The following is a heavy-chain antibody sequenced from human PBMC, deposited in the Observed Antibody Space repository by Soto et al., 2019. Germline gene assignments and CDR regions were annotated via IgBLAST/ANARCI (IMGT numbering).Heavy chain of an antibody. CDR2: IIPIFSTP. Sequence: SVTVSCKTSVGTLGSYAISWVRQATGQGLEWMGGIIPIFSTPNYAQKFQGRVTITADESTSTAYMELSSLRSEDTAVYYCARPIQYYFDTSAQSAWFDPWGQGTLVTVSS. CDR3: ARPIQYYFDTSAQSAWFDP. V-gene: IGHV1-69*13. CDR1: VGTLGSYA. D-gene: IGHD3-22*01. J-gene: IGHJ5*02.